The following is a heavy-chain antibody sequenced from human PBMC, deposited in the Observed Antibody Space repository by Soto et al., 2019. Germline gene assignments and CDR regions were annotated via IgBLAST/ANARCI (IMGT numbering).Heavy chain of an antibody. Sequence: PSETLSLTCTVSGGSISSYYWSWIRQPPGNGLEWIGYIYYSGSTNYNPSLKSRVTISVDTSKNQFSLKLSSVTAADTAVYYCARQGRWLYDGYFQHWGQGTLVTVSS. V-gene: IGHV4-59*08. CDR3: ARQGRWLYDGYFQH. J-gene: IGHJ1*01. CDR1: GGSISSYY. CDR2: IYYSGST. D-gene: IGHD3-22*01.